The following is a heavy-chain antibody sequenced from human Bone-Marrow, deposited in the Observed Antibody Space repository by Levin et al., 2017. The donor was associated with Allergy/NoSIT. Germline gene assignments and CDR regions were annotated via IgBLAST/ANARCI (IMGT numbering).Heavy chain of an antibody. Sequence: GGSLRLSCAASGFTFSSYAMSWVRQAPGKGLEWVSAISSSGDSTYYADSVKGRFTVSRDNSKNTLYLQMNSLRVEDTAVYYCAKDQGATVGSGNWFDPWGQGTLVTVSS. V-gene: IGHV3-23*01. CDR2: ISSSGDST. D-gene: IGHD6-13*01. CDR3: AKDQGATVGSGNWFDP. J-gene: IGHJ5*02. CDR1: GFTFSSYA.